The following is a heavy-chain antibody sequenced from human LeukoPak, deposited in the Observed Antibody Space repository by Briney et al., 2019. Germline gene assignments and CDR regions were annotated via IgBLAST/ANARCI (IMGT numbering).Heavy chain of an antibody. CDR2: IYTSGST. J-gene: IGHJ4*02. D-gene: IGHD2-8*01. V-gene: IGHV4-4*07. Sequence: SETLSLTXTVSGGSISSYYWSWIRQPAGKGLEWIGRIYTSGSTNYNPSLKSRVTMSVDTSKNQFSLKLSSVTAADTAVYYCARARGVCTNGVCYRAYYFDYWGQGTLVTVSS. CDR3: ARARGVCTNGVCYRAYYFDY. CDR1: GGSISSYY.